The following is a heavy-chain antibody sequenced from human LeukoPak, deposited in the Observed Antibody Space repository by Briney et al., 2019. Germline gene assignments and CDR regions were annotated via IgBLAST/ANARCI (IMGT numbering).Heavy chain of an antibody. CDR2: IYHSGST. CDR1: GYSISSGYY. V-gene: IGHV4-38-2*02. J-gene: IGHJ4*02. Sequence: SETLSLTCAVSGYSISSGYYWGWIRQPPGKGLECIGSIYHSGSTYYNPSLKSRVTISVDTSKNQFSLKLSSVTAAVSAVYYCAREITVAGPPFFYDYWGQGTLFTVSS. D-gene: IGHD6-19*01. CDR3: AREITVAGPPFFYDY.